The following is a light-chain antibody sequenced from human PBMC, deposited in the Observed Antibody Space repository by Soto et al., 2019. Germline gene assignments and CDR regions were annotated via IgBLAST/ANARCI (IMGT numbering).Light chain of an antibody. J-gene: IGKJ1*01. CDR2: GAT. V-gene: IGKV3-15*01. CDR3: QPYSNWPPWT. Sequence: EIVMTQSPATLSVSPGDRVTLSCRASQSVSSNLAWYQQKPGQPPRLFIYGATSRATGIPARFSGSRSGTEFTLTISSLQSEDVAVYYCQPYSNWPPWTFGQGTKVEIK. CDR1: QSVSSN.